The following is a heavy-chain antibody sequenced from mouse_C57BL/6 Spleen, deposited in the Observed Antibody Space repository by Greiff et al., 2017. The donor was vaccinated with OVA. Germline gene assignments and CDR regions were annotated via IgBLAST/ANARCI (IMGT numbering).Heavy chain of an antibody. CDR2: IYPSDSET. V-gene: IGHV1-61*01. J-gene: IGHJ4*01. D-gene: IGHD2-5*01. CDR1: GYTFTSYW. Sequence: QVQLQQPGAELVRPGSSVKLSCKASGYTFTSYWMDWVKQRPGQGLEWVGNIYPSDSETHYNQKFKDKATLTVDKSSSTAYMQLSSLTSEDSAVYYCARDSNYVGYYYAMDYWGQGTSVTVSS. CDR3: ARDSNYVGYYYAMDY.